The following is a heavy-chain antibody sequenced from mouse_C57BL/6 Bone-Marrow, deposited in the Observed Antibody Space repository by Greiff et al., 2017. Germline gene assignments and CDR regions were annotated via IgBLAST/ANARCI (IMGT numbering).Heavy chain of an antibody. CDR3: ARGN. CDR1: GYTFTSYW. J-gene: IGHJ2*01. Sequence: QVQLQQPGAELVKPGASVKLSCKASGYTFTSYWMQWVKQRPGQGLEWIGEIDPSDSYTNYNQKFKGKATLTVDTSSSTAYMQLSSLTSEDSAVYYCARGNWGQGTTLTVSS. V-gene: IGHV1-50*01. CDR2: IDPSDSYT.